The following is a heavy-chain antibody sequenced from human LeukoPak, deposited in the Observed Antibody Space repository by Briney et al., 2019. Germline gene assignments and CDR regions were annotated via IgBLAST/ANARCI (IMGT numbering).Heavy chain of an antibody. CDR3: ARVGEDYYYYYMDV. V-gene: IGHV4-39*07. CDR2: IHYSGST. Sequence: SETLSLTCTVSGGSISSSNYYWGWIRQPPGKGLEWIGSIHYSGSTYYSPSLKSRVTISVDTSKNQFSLKLSSVTAADTAVYYCARVGEDYYYYYMDVWGKGTTVTVSS. J-gene: IGHJ6*03. CDR1: GGSISSSNYY. D-gene: IGHD1-26*01.